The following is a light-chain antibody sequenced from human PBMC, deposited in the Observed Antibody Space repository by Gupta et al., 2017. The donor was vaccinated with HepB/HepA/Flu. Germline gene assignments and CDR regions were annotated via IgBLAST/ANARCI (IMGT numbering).Light chain of an antibody. Sequence: SYALTQPPSVSVSPGQTARITCSGDALPKQYAYWYQQKPGQAPVLVIYKDSERPSGIPERFSGSSSGTTVTLTICGVQAEDEADYYCQSADSSGTYVFGTGTKVTVL. V-gene: IGLV3-25*03. CDR1: ALPKQY. CDR3: QSADSSGTYV. CDR2: KDS. J-gene: IGLJ1*01.